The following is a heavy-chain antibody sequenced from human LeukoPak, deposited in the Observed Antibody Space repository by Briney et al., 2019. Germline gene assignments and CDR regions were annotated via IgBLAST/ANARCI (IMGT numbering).Heavy chain of an antibody. D-gene: IGHD1-1*01. Sequence: ASVNVSCKASGYTITVYYMHWLRQAPGHGHEWMGRINPNSGGTNYAQKFQGRVTMTRDTSISTAYMERSRLRADDTAVYYCASLVAGAFDIWGQGTMVTVSS. J-gene: IGHJ3*02. CDR3: ASLVAGAFDI. CDR2: INPNSGGT. CDR1: GYTITVYY. V-gene: IGHV1-2*06.